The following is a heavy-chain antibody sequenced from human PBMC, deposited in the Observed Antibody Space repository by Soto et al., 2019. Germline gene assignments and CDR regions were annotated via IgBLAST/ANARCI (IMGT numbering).Heavy chain of an antibody. CDR3: AKDSHWAIISPTHDY. V-gene: IGHV4-30-4*01. CDR1: GGSISSGDYY. D-gene: IGHD2-2*01. J-gene: IGHJ4*01. CDR2: IYYSGST. Sequence: PSETLSLTCTVSGGSISSGDYYWSWIRQPPGKGLEWIGYIYYSGSTYYNPSLKSRVTISVDTSKNQFSLKLSSVTAADTAIYYCAKDSHWAIISPTHDYWGHGTLVTVSS.